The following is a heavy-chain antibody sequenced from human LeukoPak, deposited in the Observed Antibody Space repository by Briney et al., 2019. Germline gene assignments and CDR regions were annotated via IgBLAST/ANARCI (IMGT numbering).Heavy chain of an antibody. D-gene: IGHD6-19*01. Sequence: GGSLRLSCAASGFTFSSFAMNWVRQAPGKGLEWVSYISSSGSTIYYADSVKGRFTISRDNAKNSLYLQMNSLRAEDTAVYYCARGDLRGWYLFDYWGQGTLVTVSS. CDR2: ISSSGSTI. J-gene: IGHJ4*02. V-gene: IGHV3-48*03. CDR1: GFTFSSFA. CDR3: ARGDLRGWYLFDY.